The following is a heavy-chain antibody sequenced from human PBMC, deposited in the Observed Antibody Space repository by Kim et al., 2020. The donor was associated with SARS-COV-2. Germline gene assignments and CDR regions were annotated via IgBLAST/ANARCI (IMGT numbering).Heavy chain of an antibody. CDR2: NT. D-gene: IGHD2-2*02. J-gene: IGHJ4*02. V-gene: IGHV1-18*01. Sequence: NTNYAQKLQGRVTMTTDTSTSTAYMELRSLRSDDTAVYYCARDYTDYFDYWGQGTLVTVSS. CDR3: ARDYTDYFDY.